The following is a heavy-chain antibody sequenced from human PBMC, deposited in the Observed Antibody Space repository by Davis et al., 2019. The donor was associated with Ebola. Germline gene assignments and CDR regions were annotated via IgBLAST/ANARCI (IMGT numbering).Heavy chain of an antibody. CDR3: AREVYYGSGT. V-gene: IGHV1-69*13. Sequence: SVTVSCKASGGTFSSYAISWVRQAPGQGLEWMGGIIPIFGTANYAQKFQGRVTITADESTSTAYMELSSLRSEETAVYYCAREVYYGSGTWGQGTLVTVSS. CDR1: GGTFSSYA. J-gene: IGHJ4*02. CDR2: IIPIFGTA. D-gene: IGHD3-10*01.